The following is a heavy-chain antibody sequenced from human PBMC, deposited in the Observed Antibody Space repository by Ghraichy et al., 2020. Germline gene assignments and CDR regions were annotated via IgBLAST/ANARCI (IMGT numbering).Heavy chain of an antibody. V-gene: IGHV3-74*01. CDR3: VSQPRAFDI. CDR2: INSDGSTT. Sequence: GGSLRLSCAASGFTFSSYWMHWVRQAPGKGLVWVSRINSDGSTTSYADSVKGRFTISRDNAKNTLYLQMNSLRAEDTAVYYCVSQPRAFDIWGQGTMVTVSS. J-gene: IGHJ3*02. CDR1: GFTFSSYW.